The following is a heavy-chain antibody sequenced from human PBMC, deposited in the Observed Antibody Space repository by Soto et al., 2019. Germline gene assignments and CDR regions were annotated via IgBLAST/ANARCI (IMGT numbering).Heavy chain of an antibody. CDR2: IKDDGSEE. CDR1: GFTFSTYW. D-gene: IGHD2-2*01. CDR3: ATAISSPFSNFDY. V-gene: IGHV3-7*01. J-gene: IGHJ4*02. Sequence: EVQLVQSGGDLVQPGGSLRLSCVASGFTFSTYWMTWVRQAPGMGLEWVAGIKDDGSEEVFVDSVKGRFSISRDNAKTSLYLQLNSLRAADTAVYYCATAISSPFSNFDYWGQGSVVTVSS.